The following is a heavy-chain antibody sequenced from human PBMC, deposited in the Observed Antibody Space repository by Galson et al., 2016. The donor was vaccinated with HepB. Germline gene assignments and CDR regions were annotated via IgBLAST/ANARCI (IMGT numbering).Heavy chain of an antibody. D-gene: IGHD2-15*01. V-gene: IGHV1-3*04. CDR3: ARDGFLRGIVVVAAADY. CDR1: GYTFTSNT. CDR2: INTGNGNT. Sequence: SVKVSCKASGYTFTSNTIHWVRQAPGQSFEWMGWINTGNGNTEYSQKFQGRVIITRDTSASTAYMELSSLRSEDTAVYYCARDGFLRGIVVVAAADYWGQGTLVTVSS. J-gene: IGHJ4*02.